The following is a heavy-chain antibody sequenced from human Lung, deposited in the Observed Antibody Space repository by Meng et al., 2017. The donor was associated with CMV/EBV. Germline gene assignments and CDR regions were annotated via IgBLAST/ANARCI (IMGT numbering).Heavy chain of an antibody. J-gene: IGHJ5*02. D-gene: IGHD6-19*01. CDR1: GYTFTGYF. CDR2: INPNSGGT. V-gene: IGHV1-2*02. Sequence: ASVXVSXXASGYTFTGYFIHWVRQAPGQGLEWMGWINPNSGGTIYAQKFQGRFTMTRDTSITTAYLELSRLRSDDTAIYYCPRGSVAGTAVEWFDPWGQGSLVTVSS. CDR3: PRGSVAGTAVEWFDP.